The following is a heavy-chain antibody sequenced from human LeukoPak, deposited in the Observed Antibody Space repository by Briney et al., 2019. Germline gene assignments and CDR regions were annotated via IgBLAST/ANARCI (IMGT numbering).Heavy chain of an antibody. CDR1: GFTFSSYG. V-gene: IGHV3-23*01. Sequence: PGGSLRLSCAASGFTFSSYGMNWVRQAPGQGLEWVSAISGYGTTTYYAHSVKGRFTISRDNSNLYLQMNSLRVEDTATYYCAKTQSGSFYWGQGTLVTVSS. D-gene: IGHD5-12*01. J-gene: IGHJ4*02. CDR3: AKTQSGSFY. CDR2: ISGYGTTT.